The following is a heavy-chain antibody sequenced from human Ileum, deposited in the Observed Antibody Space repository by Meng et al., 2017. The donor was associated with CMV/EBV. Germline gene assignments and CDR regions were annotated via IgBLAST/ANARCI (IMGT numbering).Heavy chain of an antibody. CDR3: ARDQGYCSSTSCYYYYGLDV. V-gene: IGHV3-74*01. J-gene: IGHJ6*02. D-gene: IGHD2-2*01. CDR2: INDDGSNT. Sequence: FRSNWMHWVRQARRKGLVRVSRINDDGSNTSYTKSVKGRFTISRDNAKNTLYLQMNSLRAEDTALYYCARDQGYCSSTSCYYYYGLDVWGQGTTVTVSS. CDR1: FRSNW.